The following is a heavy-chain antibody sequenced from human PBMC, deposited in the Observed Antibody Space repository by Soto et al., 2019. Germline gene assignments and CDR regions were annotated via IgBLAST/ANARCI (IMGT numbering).Heavy chain of an antibody. V-gene: IGHV4-59*01. D-gene: IGHD3-10*01. J-gene: IGHJ6*02. CDR3: ATLGFGNRNYYYYGMDV. Sequence: PSETLSLSCTVSGGSISSYYWSWIRQPPGKGLEWIGYIYYSGSTNYNPSLKSRVTISVDTSKNQFSLKLSSATAADTAVYYCATLGFGNRNYYYYGMDVWGQGTTVTVSS. CDR1: GGSISSYY. CDR2: IYYSGST.